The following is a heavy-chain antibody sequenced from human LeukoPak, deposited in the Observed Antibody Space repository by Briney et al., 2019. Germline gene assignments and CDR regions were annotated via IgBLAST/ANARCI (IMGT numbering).Heavy chain of an antibody. D-gene: IGHD3-9*01. Sequence: ASVKVSCKASGYTFTGYYMHWVRQAPGQGLEWMGWINPNSGGTNYAQKFQGRVTMTRDTSISTAYMELSRLRSDDTAVYYCARAGGRCGILTGFSMGYWGQGTLVTVSS. V-gene: IGHV1-2*02. CDR1: GYTFTGYY. J-gene: IGHJ4*02. CDR3: ARAGGRCGILTGFSMGY. CDR2: INPNSGGT.